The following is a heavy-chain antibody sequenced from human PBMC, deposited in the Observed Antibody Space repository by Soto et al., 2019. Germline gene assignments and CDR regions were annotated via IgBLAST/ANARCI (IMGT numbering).Heavy chain of an antibody. D-gene: IGHD6-19*01. CDR2: ISGSGGST. CDR1: GFTFSSYA. V-gene: IGHV3-23*01. CDR3: AKGGEAVAVLIWFDP. Sequence: EVQLLESGGGLVQPGGSLRLSCAASGFTFSSYAMSWVRQAPGKGLEWVSAISGSGGSTYYADSVKGRFTISRYNPKNPLYLQMNSLRAEDTAVYYCAKGGEAVAVLIWFDPWGQGTLVTVSS. J-gene: IGHJ5*02.